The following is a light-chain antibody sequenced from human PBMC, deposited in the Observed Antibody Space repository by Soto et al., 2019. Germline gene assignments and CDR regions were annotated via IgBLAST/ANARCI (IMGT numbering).Light chain of an antibody. CDR2: GAS. Sequence: EIVLTQSPGTLSLSPGERATLSCRASQSVSSSYLAWYQQKPGQAPRLLIYGASSRATGIPDRFSGSGSGPDLTLTISRLEPEDFAVYYCQQDDSSPLTFGGGTKVEIK. CDR3: QQDDSSPLT. J-gene: IGKJ4*01. V-gene: IGKV3-20*01. CDR1: QSVSSSY.